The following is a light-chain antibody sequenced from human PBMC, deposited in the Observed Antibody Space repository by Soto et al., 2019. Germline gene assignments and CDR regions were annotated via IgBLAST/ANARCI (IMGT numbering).Light chain of an antibody. CDR1: PYINTR. Sequence: EIVFRPSPATRSSFPGDRVTLSCRARPYINTRLAWSQHRPGQAPRLLIYQTSLRAAVIPARFSASGSGTDFTLTLSDVQPEDFALYYCHQRPRWPRTFGQGTNVHI. V-gene: IGKV3-11*01. CDR2: QTS. J-gene: IGKJ1*01. CDR3: HQRPRWPRT.